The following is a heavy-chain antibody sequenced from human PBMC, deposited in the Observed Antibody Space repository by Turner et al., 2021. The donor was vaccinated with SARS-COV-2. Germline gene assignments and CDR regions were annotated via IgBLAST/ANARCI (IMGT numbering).Heavy chain of an antibody. CDR2: FDPEDGET. CDR1: GYTLIELS. D-gene: IGHD2-8*01. J-gene: IGHJ5*02. CDR3: ATAPHYCTNGVCPNWFDP. V-gene: IGHV1-24*01. Sequence: QVQLVQSGAEVKKPGASVKVSCKVSGYTLIELSMHWVRQAPGKGLEWMGGFDPEDGETIYAQKFQGRVTMTEDTSTDTAYMELSSLRSEDTAVYYCATAPHYCTNGVCPNWFDPWGQGTLVTVSS.